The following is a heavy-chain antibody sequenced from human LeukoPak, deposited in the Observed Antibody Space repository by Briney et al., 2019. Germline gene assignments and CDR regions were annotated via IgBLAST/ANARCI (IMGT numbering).Heavy chain of an antibody. J-gene: IGHJ4*02. CDR1: GFTFSSYG. V-gene: IGHV3-30*18. Sequence: PGGSLRLSCAASGFTFSSYGMPWVRQAPGKGLEWVAVISYDGSNKYYADSVKGRFTISRDNSKNTLYLQMNSLRAEDTAVYYCAKDSEARYYYDSSGYYVPGTNYFDYWGQGTLVTVSS. CDR2: ISYDGSNK. CDR3: AKDSEARYYYDSSGYYVPGTNYFDY. D-gene: IGHD3-22*01.